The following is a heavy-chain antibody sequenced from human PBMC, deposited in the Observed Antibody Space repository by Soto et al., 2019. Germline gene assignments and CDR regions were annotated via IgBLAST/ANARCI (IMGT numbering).Heavy chain of an antibody. V-gene: IGHV4-39*01. J-gene: IGHJ4*02. D-gene: IGHD6-6*01. Sequence: QLQLQESGPGLVKPSETLSLTCTVSGGSISSSSYYWGWIRQPPGKGLEGIGSIYYSGSTYYNPSRKSRVTIPVDTSKNQFYLKLSSVTAADTAVYYCAGHERSIAAASVDYWGQGTLVTVSS. CDR3: AGHERSIAAASVDY. CDR2: IYYSGST. CDR1: GGSISSSSYY.